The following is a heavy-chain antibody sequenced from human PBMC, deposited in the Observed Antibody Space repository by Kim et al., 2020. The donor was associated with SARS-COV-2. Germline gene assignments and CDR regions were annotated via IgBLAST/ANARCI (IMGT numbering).Heavy chain of an antibody. J-gene: IGHJ4*02. CDR3: ATQGRSWYRFSWGY. CDR2: INTNTGNP. V-gene: IGHV7-4-1*02. D-gene: IGHD6-13*01. Sequence: ASVKVSCKASGYTFTSYAMNWVRQAPGQGLEWMGWINTNTGNPTYAQGFTGRFVFSLDTSVSTAYLQISSLKAEDTAVYYCATQGRSWYRFSWGYWGQGTLVTVSS. CDR1: GYTFTSYA.